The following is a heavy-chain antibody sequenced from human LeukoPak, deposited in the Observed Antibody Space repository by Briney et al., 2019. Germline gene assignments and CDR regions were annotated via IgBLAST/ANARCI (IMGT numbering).Heavy chain of an antibody. CDR3: ARGYYYDSSGYYYLDY. D-gene: IGHD3-22*01. V-gene: IGHV1-2*02. CDR1: GYTFTGYY. CDR2: INPNSGGT. J-gene: IGHJ4*02. Sequence: GVSVKVSCKASGYTFTGYYMHWVRQAPGQGLEWMGWINPNSGGTNYAQKFQGRVTMTRDTSISTAYMELSRLRSDDTAVYYCARGYYYDSSGYYYLDYWGQGTLVTVSS.